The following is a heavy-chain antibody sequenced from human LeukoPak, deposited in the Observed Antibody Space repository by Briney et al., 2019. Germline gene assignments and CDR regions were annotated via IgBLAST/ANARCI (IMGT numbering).Heavy chain of an antibody. V-gene: IGHV3-64*01. CDR1: GFTFSTYA. CDR3: VRGGGRYSSLLDY. J-gene: IGHJ4*02. D-gene: IGHD6-19*01. Sequence: GGSLRLSCAASGFTFSTYAMHWVRQAPGKGLEFVSAIGHNGDSTNYANSVKGRFTISRDNSKNTLYLQMGSLSAEDMAVYYCVRGGGRYSSLLDYWGQGTLVTVSS. CDR2: IGHNGDST.